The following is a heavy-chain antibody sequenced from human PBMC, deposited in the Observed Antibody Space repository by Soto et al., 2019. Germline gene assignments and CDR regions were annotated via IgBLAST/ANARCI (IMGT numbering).Heavy chain of an antibody. J-gene: IGHJ6*02. CDR3: ARTPYFYDSSGYLEGGMDV. Sequence: PSETLSLTCTVSGGSISSYYWSWIRQPPGKGLEWIGYIYYSGSTNYNPSLKSRVTISVDTSKNQFSLKLSSLTAADTAVYYCARTPYFYDSSGYLEGGMDVWGQGTTVTVSS. CDR1: GGSISSYY. CDR2: IYYSGST. V-gene: IGHV4-59*01. D-gene: IGHD3-22*01.